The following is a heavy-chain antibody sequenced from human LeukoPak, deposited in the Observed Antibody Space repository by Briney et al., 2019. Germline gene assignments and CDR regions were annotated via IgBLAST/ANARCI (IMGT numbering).Heavy chain of an antibody. CDR3: ARGAMIVVVTAGYFDY. D-gene: IGHD3-22*01. CDR1: GGSFSGYY. V-gene: IGHV4-34*01. CDR2: INHSGST. J-gene: IGHJ4*02. Sequence: SETLSLTCAVYGGSFSGYYWSWIRQPPGKGLEWIGEINHSGSTNYNPSLKSRVTISVDTSKNQYSLKLSSVTAAVTAVYYCARGAMIVVVTAGYFDYWGQGTLVTVSS.